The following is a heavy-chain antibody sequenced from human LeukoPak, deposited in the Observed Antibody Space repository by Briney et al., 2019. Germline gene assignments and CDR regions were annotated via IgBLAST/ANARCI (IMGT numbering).Heavy chain of an antibody. CDR2: IYSGGST. CDR1: GFTVSSNY. Sequence: GGSLRLSCAASGFTVSSNYMSWVRQAPGKGLEWVSVIYSGGSTYYADSVKGRFTISRDNAKNSLHLQMNSLRAEDTAVYYCARGFDCSSTRCSCMDVWGQGTTVTVSS. V-gene: IGHV3-53*01. J-gene: IGHJ6*02. CDR3: ARGFDCSSTRCSCMDV. D-gene: IGHD2-2*01.